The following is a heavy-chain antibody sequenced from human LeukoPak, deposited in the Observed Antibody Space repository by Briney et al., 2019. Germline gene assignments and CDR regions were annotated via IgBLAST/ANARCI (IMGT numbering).Heavy chain of an antibody. J-gene: IGHJ4*02. Sequence: ASVKVSCKASGYTFTSYYVHWVRQAPGQGLEWMGIINPSGGSTSYAQKFQGRVTMTRDTSTSTVYMELSSLRSEDTAVYYCAEDSSGYYYFDYWGQGTLVTVSS. CDR3: AEDSSGYYYFDY. D-gene: IGHD3-22*01. V-gene: IGHV1-46*01. CDR2: INPSGGST. CDR1: GYTFTSYY.